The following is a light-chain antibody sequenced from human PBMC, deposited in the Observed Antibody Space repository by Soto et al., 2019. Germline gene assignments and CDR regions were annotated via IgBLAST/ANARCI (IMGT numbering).Light chain of an antibody. Sequence: SYELTQPPSVSVSPGQTARIICSGDALAKQIAYWYQQKPGQAPVLLIYKDTERPSGIPERFSGSNSGTTVTLTISGVQAEDEADYYCRSADSSGSYRVFGGGTKVTVL. CDR3: RSADSSGSYRV. CDR1: ALAKQI. J-gene: IGLJ2*01. V-gene: IGLV3-25*03. CDR2: KDT.